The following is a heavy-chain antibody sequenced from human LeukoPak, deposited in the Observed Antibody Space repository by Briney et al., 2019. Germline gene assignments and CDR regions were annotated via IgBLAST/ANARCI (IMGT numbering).Heavy chain of an antibody. CDR3: AKDHEEGWFDP. Sequence: SETLSLTCTVSGGSISSYYWSWIRQPPGKGLEWIGYIYTSGSTNYNPSLKSRVTISVDTSKNQFSLKLSSVTAADTAVYYCAKDHEEGWFDPWGQGTLVTVSS. CDR2: IYTSGST. J-gene: IGHJ5*02. D-gene: IGHD2-15*01. V-gene: IGHV4-4*09. CDR1: GGSISSYY.